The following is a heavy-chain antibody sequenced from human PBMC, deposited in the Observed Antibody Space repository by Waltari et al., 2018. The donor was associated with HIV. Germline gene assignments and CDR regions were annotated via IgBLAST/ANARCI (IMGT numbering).Heavy chain of an antibody. D-gene: IGHD2-8*01. CDR3: AKHIVLMAPTDY. Sequence: EVQLLESGGGLVQPGGSLRLSCAASGFTFSSYAMRWVRQAPGEGLEWVSIRSGSVGCIYAADSVECRFTISRDNAKNTLYLEMNSLRAEDTAVYYCAKHIVLMAPTDYWGQGTLVTVSS. CDR1: GFTFSSYA. J-gene: IGHJ4*02. CDR2: RSGSVGCI. V-gene: IGHV3-23*01.